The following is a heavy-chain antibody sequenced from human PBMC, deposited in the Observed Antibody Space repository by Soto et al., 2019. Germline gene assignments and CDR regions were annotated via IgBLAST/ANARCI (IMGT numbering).Heavy chain of an antibody. V-gene: IGHV3-7*03. CDR1: GFTFTTYW. D-gene: IGHD1-26*01. CDR3: TRLPYSGRYSDWYFDL. J-gene: IGHJ2*01. Sequence: ESGGGLVQPGGSLRLSCAASGFTFTTYWMSWVRQAPGKGLEWVANIKKDGSEKYYVDFVEGRFTISRDNAKNSLYLQMNSLRAEDTAVYYCTRLPYSGRYSDWYFDLWGRGTLVTVSS. CDR2: IKKDGSEK.